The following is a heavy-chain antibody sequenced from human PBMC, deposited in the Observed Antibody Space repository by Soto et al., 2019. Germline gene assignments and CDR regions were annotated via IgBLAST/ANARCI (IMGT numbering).Heavy chain of an antibody. CDR1: GFTFSSYA. CDR3: AKSFRDDFWSGYPGYFDY. V-gene: IGHV3-23*01. CDR2: ISGSGGST. J-gene: IGHJ4*02. D-gene: IGHD3-3*01. Sequence: GGSLRLSCAASGFTFSSYAMSWVRQAPGKGLEWVSAISGSGGSTYYADSVKGRFTISRDNSKNTLYLQMNSLRAEDTAVYYCAKSFRDDFWSGYPGYFDYWGQGTLVTVSS.